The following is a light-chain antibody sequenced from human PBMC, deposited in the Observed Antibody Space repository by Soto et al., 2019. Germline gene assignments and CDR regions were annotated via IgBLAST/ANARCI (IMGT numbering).Light chain of an antibody. CDR2: QAS. CDR3: QQYSSHST. J-gene: IGKJ1*01. CDR1: QRTSSY. V-gene: IGKV1-5*03. Sequence: DIQMTQSTSTLSASVGDRVTITCRASQRTSSYLAWSQQKPGKAPKPLIYQASSLENGVPSRFSGSGSGTEYSLTTSSLQTDDFATYYCQQYSSHSTFGQGAKVDIK.